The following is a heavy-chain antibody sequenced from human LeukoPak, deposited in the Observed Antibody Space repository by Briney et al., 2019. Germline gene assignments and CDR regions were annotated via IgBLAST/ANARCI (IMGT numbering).Heavy chain of an antibody. CDR3: ARCNRYTGAYHLDP. Sequence: SETLSLTCTVSGGSISGYYWSWIRQPPGKGLEWIGYVYDSGTTNYNPSLKSRVTISEDTSKNQFSLRMNSVTAADTALYYCARCNRYTGAYHLDPWGQGTLVTVSS. J-gene: IGHJ5*02. CDR2: VYDSGTT. CDR1: GGSISGYY. D-gene: IGHD2-2*02. V-gene: IGHV4-59*01.